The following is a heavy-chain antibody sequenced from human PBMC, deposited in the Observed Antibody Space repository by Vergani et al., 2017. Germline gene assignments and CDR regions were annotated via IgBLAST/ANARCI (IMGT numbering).Heavy chain of an antibody. Sequence: QLQLQESGPGLVKPSETLSLTCTVSGGSISSSSYYWGWIRQPPGKGLEWIGSIYYSGSTYYNPSLKSRVTISLDTSKNPFSLKLSSVTAADTAVYYCARRGYSYGEPFDYWGQGTLVTVSS. D-gene: IGHD5-18*01. CDR2: IYYSGST. CDR1: GGSISSSSYY. J-gene: IGHJ4*02. CDR3: ARRGYSYGEPFDY. V-gene: IGHV4-39*01.